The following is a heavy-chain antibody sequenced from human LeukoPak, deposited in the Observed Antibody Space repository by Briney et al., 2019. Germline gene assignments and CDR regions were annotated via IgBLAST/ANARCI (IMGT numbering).Heavy chain of an antibody. CDR3: ARSSITYYDILTGPYYFDY. CDR2: ISSSSSTI. Sequence: GGSLRLSCAASGFTFSIYWMSWVRQAPGKGLEWVSYISSSSSTIYYADSVKGRFTISRDNAKNSLYLQMNSLRDEDTAVYYCARSSITYYDILTGPYYFDYWGQGTLVTVSS. D-gene: IGHD3-9*01. V-gene: IGHV3-48*02. CDR1: GFTFSIYW. J-gene: IGHJ4*02.